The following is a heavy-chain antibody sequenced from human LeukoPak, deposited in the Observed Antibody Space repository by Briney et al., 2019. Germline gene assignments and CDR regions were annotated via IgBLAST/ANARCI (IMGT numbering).Heavy chain of an antibody. CDR3: AKDLTTLFLASDV. D-gene: IGHD4-11*01. CDR1: GFTFRNYG. V-gene: IGHV3-33*06. Sequence: GRPLRLSCAASGFTFRNYGMHWVRQAPGKGLEWVAVIWYDGTDKDYVDSVKGRFTISRDSSKNTLYLQMNSLRPEDTAVYSCAKDLTTLFLASDVWGLGTMVTVSS. J-gene: IGHJ3*01. CDR2: IWYDGTDK.